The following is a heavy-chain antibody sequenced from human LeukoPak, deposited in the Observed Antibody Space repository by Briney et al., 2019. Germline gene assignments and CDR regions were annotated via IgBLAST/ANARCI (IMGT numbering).Heavy chain of an antibody. CDR2: IKPDGTTK. D-gene: IGHD6-13*01. V-gene: IGHV3-7*03. J-gene: IGHJ4*02. CDR1: GFPFSSYS. CDR3: ARSIPYGTTWYGRSDY. Sequence: GGSLRLSRAASGFPFSSYSMTWVRQAPGMGLEWVANIKPDGTTKFYVDSVKGRFTISRDNALNSLYLQMNSLRAEDTAIYYCARSIPYGTTWYGRSDYWGQGTLVTVSS.